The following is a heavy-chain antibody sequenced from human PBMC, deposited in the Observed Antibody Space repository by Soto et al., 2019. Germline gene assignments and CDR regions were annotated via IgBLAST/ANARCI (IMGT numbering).Heavy chain of an antibody. V-gene: IGHV3-48*03. CDR2: ISSSGSSI. CDR3: ARDRANGYYYDRSDSFDY. CDR1: GFTFSSYE. Sequence: GGSLRLSCAASGFTFSSYEMNWVRQAPGKGLEWVSYISSSGSSIYYADSVKGRFTISRDNAKNSLYLQMNSLRAEDTAVYYCARDRANGYYYDRSDSFDYWGQGTLVTVSS. J-gene: IGHJ4*02. D-gene: IGHD3-22*01.